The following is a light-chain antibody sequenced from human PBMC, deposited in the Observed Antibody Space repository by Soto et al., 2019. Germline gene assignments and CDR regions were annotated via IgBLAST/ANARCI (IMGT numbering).Light chain of an antibody. CDR2: SNN. V-gene: IGLV1-44*01. CDR1: SSNIGSNT. CDR3: AAWDDSLKVWV. Sequence: QSALTQPPSASGTPGQRVTISCSGSSSNIGSNTVNWYQQLPGTAPKLLIYSNNQRPSGVPDRFSGSKSGTSASLAISGLQSEDEADYYCAAWDDSLKVWVFGGGTQLTVL. J-gene: IGLJ3*02.